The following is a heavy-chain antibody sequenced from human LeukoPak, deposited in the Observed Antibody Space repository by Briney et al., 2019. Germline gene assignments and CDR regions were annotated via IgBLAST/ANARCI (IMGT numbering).Heavy chain of an antibody. CDR1: GFTFSTYW. Sequence: GSLRLSCAASGFTFSTYWMYWVRQAPGKGLEYVSRINNDGGGTTYADSVKGRFTISRDNAKNTVYLQMNSLRPEDTAMYYCARGGLDHAFDFWGQGTMVTVSS. CDR3: ARGGLDHAFDF. J-gene: IGHJ3*01. D-gene: IGHD3/OR15-3a*01. CDR2: INNDGGGT. V-gene: IGHV3-74*01.